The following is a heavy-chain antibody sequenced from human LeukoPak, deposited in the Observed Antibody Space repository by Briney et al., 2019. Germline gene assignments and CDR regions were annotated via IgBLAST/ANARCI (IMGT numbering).Heavy chain of an antibody. CDR2: MNPNSGNT. Sequence: GASVTVSCKASGYTFTSYDINWVRQATGQGLEWMGWMNPNSGNTGYAQKFQGRVTMTRNTSISTAYMELSSLRSEDTAVYYCARGTKMVRGFYYWGQGTLVTVSS. CDR1: GYTFTSYD. J-gene: IGHJ4*02. D-gene: IGHD3-10*01. V-gene: IGHV1-8*01. CDR3: ARGTKMVRGFYY.